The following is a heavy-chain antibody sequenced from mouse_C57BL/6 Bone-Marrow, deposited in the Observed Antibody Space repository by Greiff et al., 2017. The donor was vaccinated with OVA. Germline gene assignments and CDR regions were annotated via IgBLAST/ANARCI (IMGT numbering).Heavy chain of an antibody. V-gene: IGHV5-16*01. Sequence: EVKLVESEGGLVQPGSSMKLSCTASGFTFSDYYMAWVRQVPEKGLEWVANINYDGSSTYYLDSLKSRFIISRDNAKNILYLQMSSLKSEDTATYYCARDQVRIFDYWGQGTTLTVSS. D-gene: IGHD2-14*01. CDR2: INYDGSST. CDR3: ARDQVRIFDY. J-gene: IGHJ2*01. CDR1: GFTFSDYY.